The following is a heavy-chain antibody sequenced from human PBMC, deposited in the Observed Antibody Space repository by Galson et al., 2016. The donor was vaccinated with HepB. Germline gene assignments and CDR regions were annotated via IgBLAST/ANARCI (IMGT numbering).Heavy chain of an antibody. V-gene: IGHV3-23*01. D-gene: IGHD5-12*01. CDR1: GFAFSSYA. Sequence: SLRLSCAASGFAFSSYAMSWVRQAPGKGLEWVSAISDSGRTTYYTDSVKGRFTLSRDNSRNTLHLQMNSLTAEDTAIYYCANLRGGYSGPRYYDYYNGMDVWGQGTTVTVSS. CDR2: ISDSGRTT. CDR3: ANLRGGYSGPRYYDYYNGMDV. J-gene: IGHJ6*02.